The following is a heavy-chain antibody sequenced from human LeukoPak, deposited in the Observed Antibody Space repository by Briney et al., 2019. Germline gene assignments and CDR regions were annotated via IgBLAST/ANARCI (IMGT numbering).Heavy chain of an antibody. CDR1: GFTFSSYW. D-gene: IGHD3-10*01. CDR3: GGGLVRGPKDY. Sequence: GGSLRLSCAASGFTFSSYWMSWVRQAPGKGLEWVANIKQDGSEKFCVDSVKGRFTTSRDNAKNSLYLQMNSLRAEDTAVYYCGGGLVRGPKDYWGQGTLVTVSS. CDR2: IKQDGSEK. V-gene: IGHV3-7*01. J-gene: IGHJ4*02.